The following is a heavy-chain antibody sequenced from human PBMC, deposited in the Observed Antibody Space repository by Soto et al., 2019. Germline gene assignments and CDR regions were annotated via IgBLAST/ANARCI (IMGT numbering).Heavy chain of an antibody. V-gene: IGHV3-7*05. J-gene: IGHJ4*02. Sequence: GGSLILSCAASGFRFNNYWMTWVRQAPGKGLEWVANINQVGSEKYYVDSVRGRFTISRDNAKNSLYLEMKSLRAEDTALYYCARSRGWLDDYWGQGTLVTVSS. CDR2: INQVGSEK. D-gene: IGHD3-22*01. CDR3: ARSRGWLDDY. CDR1: GFRFNNYW.